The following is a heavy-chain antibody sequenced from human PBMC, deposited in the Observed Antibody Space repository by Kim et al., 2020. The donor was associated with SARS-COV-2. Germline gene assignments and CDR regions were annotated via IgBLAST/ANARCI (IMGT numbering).Heavy chain of an antibody. CDR2: MSDSGTTI. Sequence: GGSLRLSCVASGFNVGNSHMSWVRQAPGKAPEWLSYMSDSGTTIYYADSAKGRFTISRDIVQNSLFLQMDSLRDADTAVYYCTTSLNFWGQRTLVTVSS. J-gene: IGHJ4*02. CDR1: GFNVGNSH. V-gene: IGHV3-48*02. CDR3: TTSLNF.